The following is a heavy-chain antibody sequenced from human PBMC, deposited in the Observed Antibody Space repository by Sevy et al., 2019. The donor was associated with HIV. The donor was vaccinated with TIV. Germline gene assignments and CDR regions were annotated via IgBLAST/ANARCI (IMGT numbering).Heavy chain of an antibody. CDR3: AKDRGYCSGGSCYIQV. CDR2: LNTNNGNA. J-gene: IGHJ1*01. V-gene: IGHV1-18*01. D-gene: IGHD2-15*01. CDR1: GYPFTSFG. Sequence: ASVKVSCKGSGYPFTSFGISWVRQAPGHGLEWMGWLNTNNGNANYAQKYQGRVTMTRETSTSTAYMELRSRRSDDTAVYYCAKDRGYCSGGSCYIQVWGQGTLVTVSS.